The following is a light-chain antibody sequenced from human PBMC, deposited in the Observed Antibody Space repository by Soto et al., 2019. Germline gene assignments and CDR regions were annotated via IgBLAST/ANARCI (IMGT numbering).Light chain of an antibody. V-gene: IGKV3-20*01. Sequence: IVLTKSPVTLSFSQEERATLSCRASQTVSSRYLAWYQQKPGQAPRLLIYGASNRATGIPDRFSGSGSGTDFTLTIIILEAEDGTGYRSEVSGSLPNTLGQGARL. CDR3: EVSGSLPNT. J-gene: IGKJ1*01. CDR2: GAS. CDR1: QTVSSRY.